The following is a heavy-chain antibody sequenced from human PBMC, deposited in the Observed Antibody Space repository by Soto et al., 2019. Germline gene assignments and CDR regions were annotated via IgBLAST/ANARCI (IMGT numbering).Heavy chain of an antibody. CDR2: ISSSSSYI. J-gene: IGHJ6*02. V-gene: IGHV3-21*01. D-gene: IGHD2-2*01. CDR3: ARYIVLVPAAMDYYYGMDV. Sequence: GGSLRLSCAASGFTFSSYSMNWVRQAPGKGLEWVSSISSSSSYIYYADSVKGRFTISRDNAKNSLYLQMNSLRAEDTAVYYCARYIVLVPAAMDYYYGMDVWGQGTTVTVSS. CDR1: GFTFSSYS.